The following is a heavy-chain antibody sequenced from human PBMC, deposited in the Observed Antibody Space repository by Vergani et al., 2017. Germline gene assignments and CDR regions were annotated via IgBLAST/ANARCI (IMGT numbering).Heavy chain of an antibody. CDR2: TIPAFGSI. CDR1: GGIFNDYG. J-gene: IGHJ6*02. V-gene: IGHV1-69*12. D-gene: IGHD2-2*01. CDR3: VSGDLYARDHYGVDV. Sequence: QVQVVQSGAEVKKPGSSVKVSCKASGGIFNDYGFSWVRQAPGQGLEWMGGTIPAFGSINYAQKFQDRVSMIADASTRTVYMELRSLRAEDTAVYYCVSGDLYARDHYGVDVWGRGTTVTVSS.